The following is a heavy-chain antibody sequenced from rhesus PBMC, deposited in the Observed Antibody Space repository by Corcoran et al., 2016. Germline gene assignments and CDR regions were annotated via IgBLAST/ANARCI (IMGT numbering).Heavy chain of an antibody. CDR3: AREYCTGSGCYAYYGLDS. D-gene: IGHD2-21*01. CDR2: IYGSGGGT. V-gene: IGHV4-106*01. Sequence: QVQLQESGPGLMKPSETLSLTCAVSGGSISDDYYWSWIRQPPGKGLEWVGYIYGSGGGTNYNPSLKIPVTISIYTSKNQFSLKLISVTAADTAVYYCAREYCTGSGCYAYYGLDSWGQGVVVTVSS. J-gene: IGHJ6*01. CDR1: GGSISDDYY.